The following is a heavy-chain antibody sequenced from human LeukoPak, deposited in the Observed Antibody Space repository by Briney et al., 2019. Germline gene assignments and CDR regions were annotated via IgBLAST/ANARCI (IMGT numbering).Heavy chain of an antibody. V-gene: IGHV4-59*08. J-gene: IGHJ4*02. CDR1: GGFISSYY. CDR3: ARRFAGRQGEGSDF. CDR2: IYNSGST. D-gene: IGHD3-16*01. Sequence: SETLSLTCTVSGGFISSYYWTWIRQPPGKGLEWIGYIYNSGSTNYNPSLKSRVSISVDTSKNQFSLKLSSVTAADTAVYYCARRFAGRQGEGSDFWGQGTLVTVSS.